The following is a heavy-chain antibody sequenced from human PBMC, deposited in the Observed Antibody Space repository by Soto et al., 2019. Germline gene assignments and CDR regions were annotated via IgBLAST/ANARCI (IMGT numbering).Heavy chain of an antibody. CDR2: IKGDGSST. Sequence: EVQLVESGGGLVQPGGSLRLSCAASGFTFRNHWIHWVRQAPGQGLVWVSRIKGDGSSTTYADSVRGRFTISRDNAKNTLYLHMNGLRAEDTAVYYCVRGVGDLGSDNWFDPWGEGTLVTVSS. CDR1: GFTFRNHW. V-gene: IGHV3-74*02. J-gene: IGHJ5*02. CDR3: VRGVGDLGSDNWFDP. D-gene: IGHD6-25*01.